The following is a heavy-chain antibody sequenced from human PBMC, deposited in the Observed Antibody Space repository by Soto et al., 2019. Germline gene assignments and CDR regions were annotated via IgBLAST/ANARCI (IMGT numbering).Heavy chain of an antibody. CDR1: GLGVRNNY. Sequence: GSLRLSCTAYGLGVRNNYMSWVRQAPGMGLEWVSVIYSGGSTYYADSVKGRFTVSRDNSKNTLYLQMNSLRAEDTAVYYCARFYYYDSSGYYYYGMDVWGQGTTVTVSS. V-gene: IGHV3-53*01. J-gene: IGHJ6*02. CDR3: ARFYYYDSSGYYYYGMDV. D-gene: IGHD3-22*01. CDR2: IYSGGST.